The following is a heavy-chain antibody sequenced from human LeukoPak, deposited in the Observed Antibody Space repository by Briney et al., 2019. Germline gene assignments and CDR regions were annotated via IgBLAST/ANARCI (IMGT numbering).Heavy chain of an antibody. V-gene: IGHV1-69*06. Sequence: SVKVSCKTSGYTFSEYYIYWVRQAPGQGLEWMGGIIPIFGTANYAQKFQGRVTITADKSTSTAYMELNSLRSEDTAVYYCARDPDYGDSHFDYWGQGTLVTVSS. J-gene: IGHJ4*02. CDR3: ARDPDYGDSHFDY. CDR1: GYTFSEYY. D-gene: IGHD4-17*01. CDR2: IIPIFGTA.